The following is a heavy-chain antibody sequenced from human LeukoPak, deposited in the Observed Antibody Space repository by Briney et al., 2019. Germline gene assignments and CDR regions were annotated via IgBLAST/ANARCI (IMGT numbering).Heavy chain of an antibody. Sequence: GGSLRLSCAASGFTFSNSGMSRVRQAPGKGLEWVSAITGSGDNTYYADSVKGRFTISRDNSKNTLYLQMSSLRAEDTAVYYCAKIGGYFDYWGQGTLVTVSS. CDR3: AKIGGYFDY. D-gene: IGHD3-10*01. J-gene: IGHJ4*02. V-gene: IGHV3-23*01. CDR1: GFTFSNSG. CDR2: ITGSGDNT.